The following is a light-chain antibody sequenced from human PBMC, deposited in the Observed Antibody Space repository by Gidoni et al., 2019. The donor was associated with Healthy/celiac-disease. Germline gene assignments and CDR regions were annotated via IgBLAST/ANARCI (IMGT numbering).Light chain of an antibody. V-gene: IGKV3D-15*01. Sequence: IVMMQSPATLSVSPGERATLSCRASQSVSSNLAWYQQKPGQAPRLLIYGASTRATGIPARFSGSGSGTEFTLTISSLQSEDFAVYYCQQYNNWPHTFGQGTKLEIK. CDR2: GAS. CDR1: QSVSSN. CDR3: QQYNNWPHT. J-gene: IGKJ2*01.